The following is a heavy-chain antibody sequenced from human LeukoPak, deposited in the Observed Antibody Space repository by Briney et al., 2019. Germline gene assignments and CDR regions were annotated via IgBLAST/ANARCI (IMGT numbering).Heavy chain of an antibody. CDR3: AKDGSLRYFDWLLDY. CDR1: GFTFSSYA. CDR2: ISGSGGST. D-gene: IGHD3-9*01. V-gene: IGHV3-23*01. Sequence: GGSLRLSCAASGFTFSSYAMSWVRQAPGKGLEWVSAISGSGGSTYYADSVKGRFTISRDNSKNTLYPQMNSLRAEDTAVYYCAKDGSLRYFDWLLDYWGQGTLVTVSS. J-gene: IGHJ4*02.